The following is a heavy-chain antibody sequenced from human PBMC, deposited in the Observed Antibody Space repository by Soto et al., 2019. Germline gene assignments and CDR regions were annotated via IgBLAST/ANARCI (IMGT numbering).Heavy chain of an antibody. CDR3: ASQFRNYDILTGYSPYDAFDI. J-gene: IGHJ3*02. D-gene: IGHD3-9*01. CDR1: GDSITSYN. CDR2: VYSSGST. Sequence: PSETLSLTCTVSGDSITSYNWNWLRQPPGRALEWIGYVYSSGSTNYNPSLKSRVTISVDTSKNQFSLKLSSVTAADTAVYYCASQFRNYDILTGYSPYDAFDIWGQGTMVTVSS. V-gene: IGHV4-59*08.